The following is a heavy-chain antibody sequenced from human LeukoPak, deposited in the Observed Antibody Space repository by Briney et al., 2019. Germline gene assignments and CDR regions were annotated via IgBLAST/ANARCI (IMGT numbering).Heavy chain of an antibody. CDR2: IWSDGSNK. J-gene: IGHJ4*02. V-gene: IGHV3-33*01. D-gene: IGHD3-10*01. CDR3: ARWYYYGSGSYIHY. CDR1: GFTFSNYG. Sequence: GGSLRLSCAASGFTFSNYGMHWVRQAPGKGLVWVAVIWSDGSNKYYAGSVKGRFTISRDNSKNPLYLQMNSLRAEDTAMYYCARWYYYGSGSYIHYWGQGTLVTVSS.